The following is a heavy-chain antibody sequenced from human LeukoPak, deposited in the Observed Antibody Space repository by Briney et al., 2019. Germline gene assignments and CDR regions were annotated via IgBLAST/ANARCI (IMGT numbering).Heavy chain of an antibody. CDR3: AKNTISGGHYQYYMDV. J-gene: IGHJ6*03. CDR1: GFTFTIYA. Sequence: GGSLRLSCAASGFTFTIYAMSWVRQAPGKGLEWVSSISGSGGITYHADSLKGRFTISRDNSKNTLFLQMNSLRAEDTAVYYCAKNTISGGHYQYYMDVWGKGTTVTVSS. CDR2: ISGSGGIT. V-gene: IGHV3-23*01. D-gene: IGHD3-16*02.